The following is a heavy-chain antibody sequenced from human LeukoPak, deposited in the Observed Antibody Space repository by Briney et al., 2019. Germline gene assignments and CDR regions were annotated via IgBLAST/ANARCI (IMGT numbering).Heavy chain of an antibody. V-gene: IGHV4-59*01. CDR2: IYYSGST. J-gene: IGHJ6*02. CDR3: ARVTRGGDYYGMYV. D-gene: IGHD3-10*01. CDR1: GGSISSYY. Sequence: SETLSLTCTVSGGSISSYYWSWIRQPPGKGLECIGYIYYSGSTNYNPSLKSRVTTSVDTAKNQFALKVSSVTAADTAVYYCARVTRGGDYYGMYVWGQGTTVTVSS.